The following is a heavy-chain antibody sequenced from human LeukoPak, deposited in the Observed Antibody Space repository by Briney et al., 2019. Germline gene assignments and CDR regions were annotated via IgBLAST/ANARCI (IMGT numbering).Heavy chain of an antibody. D-gene: IGHD3-10*01. Sequence: GGSLRLPCAASGFSLSDHYVDWVRQAPGKGLEWVGRIKSKTDGGTTDYAAPVKGRFTISRDDSKNTLYLQMNSLKTEDTAVYYCTTFRSGLYWGQGTLVTVSS. CDR1: GFSLSDHY. V-gene: IGHV3-15*01. J-gene: IGHJ4*02. CDR3: TTFRSGLY. CDR2: IKSKTDGGTT.